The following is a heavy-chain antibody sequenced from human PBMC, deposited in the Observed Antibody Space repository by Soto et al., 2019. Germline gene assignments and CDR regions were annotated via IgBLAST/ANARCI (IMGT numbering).Heavy chain of an antibody. J-gene: IGHJ4*02. CDR1: GYRFTTSW. CDR2: IYPGDSET. D-gene: IGHD2-15*01. V-gene: IGHV5-51*01. Sequence: PGESLGISCKGSGYRFTTSWIGWVRQKPGRGLEWMVIIYPGDSETRYSPSFEGQVTMSDDRSTNTVYLQWGSLKASDTAMYYCARQSRGLLQDFDCWGQGTLVTVSS. CDR3: ARQSRGLLQDFDC.